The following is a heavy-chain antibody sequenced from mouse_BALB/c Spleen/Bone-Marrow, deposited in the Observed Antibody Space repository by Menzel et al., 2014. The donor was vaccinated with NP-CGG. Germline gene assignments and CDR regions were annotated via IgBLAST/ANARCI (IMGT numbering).Heavy chain of an antibody. J-gene: IGHJ2*01. CDR3: ARHKGRVFCDY. V-gene: IGHV7-3*02. CDR1: GFTFTAYY. Sequence: EVQLVESGGGLVQPGGSLRLSCAPSGFTFTAYYMNCVCQPPGKALEWLGFIRNKANGYTTEYSASVKGRFTISRDNSQNILYRQMNTLRAEDSANYYCARHKGRVFCDYWGQGTTLTVSS. CDR2: IRNKANGYTT.